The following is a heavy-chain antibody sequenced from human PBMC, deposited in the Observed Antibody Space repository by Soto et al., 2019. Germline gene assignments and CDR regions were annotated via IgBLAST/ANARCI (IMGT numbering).Heavy chain of an antibody. Sequence: EVQLVESGGGLVKPGGSLRLSCVASGFAFSSAWMSWVRQAPGKGLEWVGRIKRNADGGTTDYAAPVKGRFTISRDDSKNTLYLEMNSLKTEGTALYYCTNIMTPRGLTRRLLDYWGQGTLVTVSS. D-gene: IGHD6-25*01. CDR2: IKRNADGGTT. J-gene: IGHJ4*02. CDR1: GFAFSSAW. V-gene: IGHV3-15*01. CDR3: TNIMTPRGLTRRLLDY.